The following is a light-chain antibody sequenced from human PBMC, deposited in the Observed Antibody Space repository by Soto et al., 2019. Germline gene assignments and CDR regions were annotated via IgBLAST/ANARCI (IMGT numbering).Light chain of an antibody. CDR2: EVT. CDR1: SGDVGGYDY. V-gene: IGLV2-14*01. J-gene: IGLJ1*01. Sequence: QSALTQPASLSVSPGQSIAVSCTGTSGDVGGYDYVSWYQQHPDKAPKLMIYEVTKRPSWVSNRFSGSKSGNTASLTISGLQPEAEADYSCSSPPSGRTRVFGSGTKVTVL. CDR3: SSPPSGRTRV.